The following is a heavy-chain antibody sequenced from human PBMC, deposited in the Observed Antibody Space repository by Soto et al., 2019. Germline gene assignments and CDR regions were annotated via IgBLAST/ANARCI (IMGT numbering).Heavy chain of an antibody. CDR3: AKRGRPGEYYYGMDV. CDR2: ISGSGGST. V-gene: IGHV3-23*01. J-gene: IGHJ6*02. Sequence: PGGSLRLSCAASGFTFSSYAMSWVRQAPGKGLEWVSAISGSGGSTYYADSVKGRFTISRDNSKNTLYLQMNSLRAEDTAVYYCAKRGRPGEYYYGMDVWGQGTTVTVSS. CDR1: GFTFSSYA. D-gene: IGHD3-10*01.